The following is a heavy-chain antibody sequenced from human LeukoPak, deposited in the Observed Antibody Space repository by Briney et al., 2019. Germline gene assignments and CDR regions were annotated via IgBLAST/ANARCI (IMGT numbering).Heavy chain of an antibody. Sequence: GGSLRLSCAASGFTFSSYGMHWVRQAPGKGLEWVAFIRYDGSNKYYADSVKGRFTISRDNSKNTLYLQMNSLRAEDTAVYYCAKESRAQFYDYVWGSYRYLGLPRQGEPPYNWFDPWGQGTLVTVSS. CDR3: AKESRAQFYDYVWGSYRYLGLPRQGEPPYNWFDP. J-gene: IGHJ5*02. V-gene: IGHV3-30*02. CDR1: GFTFSSYG. D-gene: IGHD3-16*02. CDR2: IRYDGSNK.